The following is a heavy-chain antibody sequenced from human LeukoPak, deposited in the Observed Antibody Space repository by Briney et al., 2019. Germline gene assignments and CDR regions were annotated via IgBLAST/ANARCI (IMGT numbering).Heavy chain of an antibody. CDR3: AKDRGFGSGWLDY. Sequence: GGSLRPSCAASGFTFSSSGMHWVRQAPGKGLEWVAVISYDGSYQYYADSVKGRFTISSDSSKNTLYLQMNSLRAGDTAVYYCAKDRGFGSGWLDYWGQGNLVTVSS. CDR2: ISYDGSYQ. J-gene: IGHJ4*02. D-gene: IGHD6-19*01. CDR1: GFTFSSSG. V-gene: IGHV3-30*18.